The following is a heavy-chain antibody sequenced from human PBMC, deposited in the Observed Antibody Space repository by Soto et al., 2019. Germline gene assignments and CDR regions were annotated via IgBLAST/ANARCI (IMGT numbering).Heavy chain of an antibody. CDR2: ITDSGGNT. J-gene: IGHJ3*02. V-gene: IGHV3-23*01. D-gene: IGHD3-22*01. CDR1: GFTFSTYI. CDR3: ARGHGTYYYDSSGYRDAFDI. Sequence: GGSLRLSCAASGFTFSTYIMNWVRQAPGKGLEWVSVITDSGGNTYYADSVKGRFTISRDNAKNSLYLQMNSLRAEDTALYYCARGHGTYYYDSSGYRDAFDIWGQGTMVTVSS.